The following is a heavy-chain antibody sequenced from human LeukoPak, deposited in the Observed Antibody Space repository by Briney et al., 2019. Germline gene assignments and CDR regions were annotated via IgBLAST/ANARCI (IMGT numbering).Heavy chain of an antibody. CDR1: GYTFTGYY. V-gene: IGHV1-2*02. J-gene: IGHJ4*02. CDR2: INPNSGGT. Sequence: GASVKVSCKASGYTFTGYYMHWVRQAPGQGLEWMGWINPNSGGTNYAQKFQGRVTMTRDTSISTAYMEVSRLTSDDTAVFYCAREGSGYPYWSQGTLVTVSS. CDR3: AREGSGYPY. D-gene: IGHD5-12*01.